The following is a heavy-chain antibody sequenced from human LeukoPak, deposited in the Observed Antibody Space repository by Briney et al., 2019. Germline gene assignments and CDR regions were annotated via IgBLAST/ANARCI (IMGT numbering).Heavy chain of an antibody. CDR1: GGSIRSNY. Sequence: SETLSLTCTVSGGSIRSNYWSWIRQPPGKGPEWIGYIYYSGSTNYNPSLKSRVTMSVDTSKNQFSLKLSSVTAADTAVYYCTRDYSYYFDYWGQGTLVTVSS. J-gene: IGHJ4*02. D-gene: IGHD6-13*01. CDR2: IYYSGST. V-gene: IGHV4-59*01. CDR3: TRDYSYYFDY.